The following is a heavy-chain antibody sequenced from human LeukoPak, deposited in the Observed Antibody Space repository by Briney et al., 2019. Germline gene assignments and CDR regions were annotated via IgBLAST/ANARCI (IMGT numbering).Heavy chain of an antibody. V-gene: IGHV4-39*01. CDR2: IYYSGST. D-gene: IGHD5-18*01. CDR1: GGSISSYY. Sequence: SETLSLTCTVSGGSISSYYWGWIRQPPGKGLEWIGSIYYSGSTYYNPSLKSRVTISVDTSKNQFSLKLSSVTAADTAVYYCARPGPYSYGPTELDYWGQGTLVTVSS. J-gene: IGHJ4*02. CDR3: ARPGPYSYGPTELDY.